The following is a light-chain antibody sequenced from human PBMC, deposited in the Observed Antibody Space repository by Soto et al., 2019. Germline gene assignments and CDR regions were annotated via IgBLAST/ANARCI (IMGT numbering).Light chain of an antibody. J-gene: IGKJ4*01. CDR3: EQYNYWPPVT. V-gene: IGKV3-15*01. Sequence: EIVMTQSPATLSVSPGERATLSCRASQTISSDLAWYQQKPGQATRLLIYGASTRAPGIPARFSGSGSGTECNLTISSLQSEDFAVYYCEQYNYWPPVTFGGGTKVEI. CDR1: QTISSD. CDR2: GAS.